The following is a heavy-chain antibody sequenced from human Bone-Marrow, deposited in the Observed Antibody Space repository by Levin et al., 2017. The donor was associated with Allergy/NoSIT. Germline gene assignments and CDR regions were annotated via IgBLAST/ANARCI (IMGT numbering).Heavy chain of an antibody. CDR3: AKVPSSFGGSYYFHH. D-gene: IGHD3-16*01. Sequence: LSLPCAASGFTFDDFAMHWVRQVPEKGLEWVSGINWNSNTIDYADSVKGRFTISRDNAKNSLYLQMNSLRPEDTAFYYCAKVPSSFGGSYYFHHWGRGTLVTVSS. CDR1: GFTFDDFA. V-gene: IGHV3-9*01. CDR2: INWNSNTI. J-gene: IGHJ1*01.